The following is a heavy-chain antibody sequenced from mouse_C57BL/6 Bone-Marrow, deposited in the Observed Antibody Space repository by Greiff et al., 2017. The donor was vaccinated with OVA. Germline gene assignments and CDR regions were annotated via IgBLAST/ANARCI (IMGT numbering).Heavy chain of an antibody. CDR1: GFTFSSYG. CDR3: ARRDGYRFAY. Sequence: DVHLVESGGDLVKPGGSLKLSCAASGFTFSSYGMSWVRQTPDKRLEWVATISRGGSYTYYPDSVKGRFTISRDNAKNTLYLQMSSLKSEDTAMYYCARRDGYRFAYWGQGTLVTVSA. V-gene: IGHV5-6*01. CDR2: ISRGGSYT. D-gene: IGHD2-3*01. J-gene: IGHJ3*01.